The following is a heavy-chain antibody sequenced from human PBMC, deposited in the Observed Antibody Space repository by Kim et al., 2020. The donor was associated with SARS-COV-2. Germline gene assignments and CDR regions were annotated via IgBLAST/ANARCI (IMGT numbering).Heavy chain of an antibody. V-gene: IGHV1-18*01. D-gene: IGHD2-2*01. CDR3: ARVVPPAAGAFDI. CDR1: GYSFSMYG. CDR2: ISNHNGNT. Sequence: ASVKVSCKASGYSFSMYGVSWVRQAPGQGLEWMGWISNHNGNTKYAPKVQGRVTMTADTSTTTAYMEVRSLRLDDTAIYFCARVVPPAAGAFDIWGQGT. J-gene: IGHJ3*02.